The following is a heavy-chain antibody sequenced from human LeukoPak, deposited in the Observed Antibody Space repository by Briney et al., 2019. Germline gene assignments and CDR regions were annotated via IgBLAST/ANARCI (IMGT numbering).Heavy chain of an antibody. D-gene: IGHD1-26*01. CDR3: ARATFTGSWYYFDY. Sequence: GASVKVSCKASGYTFTGYYLYWVRQAPGQGLEWLGWINPNSGGTNYAQKFQGRVTMTRDTSISTTYVELSRLRSDDTAVYYCARATFTGSWYYFDYWGQGTLVTVSS. CDR1: GYTFTGYY. CDR2: INPNSGGT. J-gene: IGHJ4*02. V-gene: IGHV1-2*02.